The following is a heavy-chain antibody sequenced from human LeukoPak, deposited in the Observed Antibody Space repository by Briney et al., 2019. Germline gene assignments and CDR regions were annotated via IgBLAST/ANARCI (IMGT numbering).Heavy chain of an antibody. V-gene: IGHV1-18*01. J-gene: IGHJ4*02. CDR1: GYTYITHG. CDR3: VRDTRGYSSPPYYFDY. Sequence: GASVKVSCEASGYTYITHGISWVRQAPGQGLEWMGWINAYNGNTYYAQEVQGRVTMTTDTSTSTAYMELKSLRSDDTAVYFCVRDTRGYSSPPYYFDYWGQGTLVTVSS. CDR2: INAYNGNT. D-gene: IGHD6-13*01.